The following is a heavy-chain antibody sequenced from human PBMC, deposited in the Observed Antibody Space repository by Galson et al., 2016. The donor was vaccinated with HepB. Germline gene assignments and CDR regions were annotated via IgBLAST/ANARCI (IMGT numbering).Heavy chain of an antibody. Sequence: SETLSLTCTVSGDSISNVGRHWGGFRQSPEMGLEYIGSIHSSGTSYYNPSLTSRVTVSADMSRNQFFLSLTSVTAADTAIYYCVRLGTAAAVANRRGSVYWGQGTRVTVSS. V-gene: IGHV4-39*01. J-gene: IGHJ4*02. CDR3: VRLGTAAAVANRRGSVY. D-gene: IGHD6-13*01. CDR2: IHSSGTS. CDR1: GDSISNVGRH.